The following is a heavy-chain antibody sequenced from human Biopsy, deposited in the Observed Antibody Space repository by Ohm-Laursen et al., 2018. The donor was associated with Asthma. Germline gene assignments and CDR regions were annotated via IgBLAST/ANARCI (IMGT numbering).Heavy chain of an antibody. CDR2: IMTVFGTT. CDR1: GGTFSNFA. J-gene: IGHJ6*02. CDR3: ARCQVGYSSGWSLLLKKIYYSGMDV. D-gene: IGHD6-19*01. V-gene: IGHV1-69*13. Sequence: SVKVSCKAPGGTFSNFAINWVRQAPGQGLEWMGGIMTVFGTTNYAQKFQGRVTITADESTSTTYMEVTSLRSEDTAIYYCARCQVGYSSGWSLLLKKIYYSGMDVWGQGTAVTVSS.